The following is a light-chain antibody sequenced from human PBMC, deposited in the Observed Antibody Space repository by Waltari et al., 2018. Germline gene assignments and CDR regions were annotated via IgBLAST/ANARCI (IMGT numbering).Light chain of an antibody. CDR3: QQHYNLPLT. CDR1: QDIRDY. V-gene: IGKV1-33*01. J-gene: IGKJ4*01. CDR2: DAS. Sequence: DIQMTQSPSSLSASVGDRVTITCQASQDIRDYLNWYQHKPGKAPKLLSYDASTLEAGVPSRFSGSGSGTYFTFTISSLQPEDVATYYCQQHYNLPLTFGGGTKVEI.